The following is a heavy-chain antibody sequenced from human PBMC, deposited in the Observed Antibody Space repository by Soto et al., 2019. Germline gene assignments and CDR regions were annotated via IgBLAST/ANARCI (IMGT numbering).Heavy chain of an antibody. Sequence: LSLTCTVSGGSISGYYWSWIRQHPGKGLEWIGYIYYSGSTYYNPSLKSRVTISVDTSKNQFSLKLSSVTAADTAVYYCARVYCISTSCPYYFDYWGQGTLVTVSS. J-gene: IGHJ4*02. CDR3: ARVYCISTSCPYYFDY. V-gene: IGHV4-31*03. CDR1: GGSISGYY. CDR2: IYYSGST. D-gene: IGHD2-2*01.